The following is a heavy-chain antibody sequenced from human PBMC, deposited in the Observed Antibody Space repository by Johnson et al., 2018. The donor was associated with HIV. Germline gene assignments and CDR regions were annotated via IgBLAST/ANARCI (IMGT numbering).Heavy chain of an antibody. V-gene: IGHV3-7*03. J-gene: IGHJ3*02. Sequence: EVQLVESGGGLVQPGGSLRLSCAASVFTFSSYWMSWVRQAPGKGLEWVATIKQEGRENYYVDSVKGRFNIARDNAKNSLYLQMNSLRAEDTAVYYCTTDWTLRYFDWLFHDAFDMWGQGTMVTVSS. CDR2: IKQEGREN. D-gene: IGHD3-9*01. CDR1: VFTFSSYW. CDR3: TTDWTLRYFDWLFHDAFDM.